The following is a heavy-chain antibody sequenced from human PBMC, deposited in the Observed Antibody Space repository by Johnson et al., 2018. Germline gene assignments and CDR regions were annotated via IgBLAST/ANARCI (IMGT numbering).Heavy chain of an antibody. Sequence: VQLVESGGGLVKPGGSLRLSCAASGFTFSSYSMNWVRQAPGKGLEWVSSISSSSSYVENADSMKGRFTISRDNAKNSLHLQMNSLRAEDTAVYYCARSQSAYYGDYVGAEYFQHWGQGTLVTVSS. CDR1: GFTFSSYS. V-gene: IGHV3-21*01. J-gene: IGHJ1*01. CDR2: ISSSSSYV. CDR3: ARSQSAYYGDYVGAEYFQH. D-gene: IGHD4-17*01.